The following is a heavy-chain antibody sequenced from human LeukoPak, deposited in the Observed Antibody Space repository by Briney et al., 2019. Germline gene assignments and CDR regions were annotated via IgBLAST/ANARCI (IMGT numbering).Heavy chain of an antibody. J-gene: IGHJ6*02. V-gene: IGHV3-33*01. CDR2: IWYDGSIK. CDR3: ARYCSGGTCKLGYYYYGMDV. CDR1: GFTFSNYG. Sequence: GGSLRLSCAASGFTFSNYGMHWVRQAPGKGLEWVAVIWYDGSIKYYADSVKGRSSISRDNSKNTLYLQMNSLRAEDTAVYYYARYCSGGTCKLGYYYYGMDVWGQGTTVTVSS. D-gene: IGHD2-15*01.